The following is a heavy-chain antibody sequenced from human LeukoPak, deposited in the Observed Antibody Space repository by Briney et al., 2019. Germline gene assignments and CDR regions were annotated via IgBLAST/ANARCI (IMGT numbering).Heavy chain of an antibody. Sequence: PGGSLRLSCAASGFTFTTYAMTWVRQAPGKGLEWVSAISGSGGSTYYADSMKGRFTISRDNSKNTLYLQMNSLRAEDTAVYYCAKDRGVVVAATGHYWGQGTLVTVSS. D-gene: IGHD2-15*01. V-gene: IGHV3-23*01. CDR1: GFTFTTYA. J-gene: IGHJ4*02. CDR3: AKDRGVVVAATGHY. CDR2: ISGSGGST.